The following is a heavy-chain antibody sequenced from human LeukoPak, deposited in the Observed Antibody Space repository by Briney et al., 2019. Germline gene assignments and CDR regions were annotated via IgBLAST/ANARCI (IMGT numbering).Heavy chain of an antibody. V-gene: IGHV1-18*01. D-gene: IGHD1-26*01. CDR1: GYTFSSYG. CDR2: ISAYNGNT. J-gene: IGHJ4*02. Sequence: ASVKVSCKASGYTFSSYGINWVRQAPGQGLEWMGWISAYNGNTNYAQKLQGRVTMTTVTSTSTAYMELSSLRSEDTAVYYCARRVKVGATFDYWGQGTLVTVSS. CDR3: ARRVKVGATFDY.